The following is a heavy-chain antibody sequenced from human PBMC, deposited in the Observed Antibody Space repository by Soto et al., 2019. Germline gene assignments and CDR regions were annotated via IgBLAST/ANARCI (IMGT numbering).Heavy chain of an antibody. CDR1: GYTFTSYY. V-gene: IGHV1-46*01. D-gene: IGHD3-10*01. CDR3: VSLLQPFLFELAVINEPRNNYYHYGMDV. J-gene: IGHJ6*02. Sequence: GASVKVSCKASGYTFTSYYMHWVRRAPGQGLEWMGIINPSGGSTSYAQKFQGRVTMTRDTSTSTVYMELSSLRSEDTAVYYCVSLLQPFLFELAVINEPRNNYYHYGMDVWGQGTTVTVSS. CDR2: INPSGGST.